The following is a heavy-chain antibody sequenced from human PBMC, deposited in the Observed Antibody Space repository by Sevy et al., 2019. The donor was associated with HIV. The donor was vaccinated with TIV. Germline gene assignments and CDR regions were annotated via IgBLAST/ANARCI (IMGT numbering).Heavy chain of an antibody. J-gene: IGHJ3*02. CDR3: ARDYSYAFDI. D-gene: IGHD2-15*01. V-gene: IGHV3-48*01. CDR1: GFTFNIYS. CDR2: IGGTTSNT. Sequence: GGSLRLSCAASGFTFNIYSINWVRQAPGKGLEWVSYIGGTTSNTHYADSVKGRFTISRDNAKNSLYLQMSSLRAEATAVYYCARDYSYAFDIWGQGILVTVSS.